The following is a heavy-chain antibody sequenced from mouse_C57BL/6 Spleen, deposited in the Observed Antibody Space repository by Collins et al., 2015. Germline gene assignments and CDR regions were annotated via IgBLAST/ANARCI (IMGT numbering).Heavy chain of an antibody. V-gene: IGHV8-5*01. Sequence: QVTLKESGPGILQPPDLSLTCSFSGFSLSTSGMGVGWIRQPSGEGLEWLADIWWDDNKYYNPSLKSRLTISKDTSSNQVFLKITSVDTADTATYYCARSYDGGAYAMDYWGQGTSVTVSS. J-gene: IGHJ4*01. CDR1: GFSLSTSGMG. CDR2: IWWDDNK. CDR3: ARSYDGGAYAMDY. D-gene: IGHD2-12*01.